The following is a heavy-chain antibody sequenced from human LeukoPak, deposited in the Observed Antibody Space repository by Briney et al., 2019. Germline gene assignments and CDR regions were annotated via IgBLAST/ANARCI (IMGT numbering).Heavy chain of an antibody. CDR3: ARGSIAAAGP. V-gene: IGHV1-46*01. Sequence: GASVKVSCKASGYTFTSYGISWVRQAPGQGLEWMGIINPSGGSTSYAQKFQGRVTMTRDTSTSTVYMELSSLRSEDTAVYYCARGSIAAAGPWGQGTLVTVSS. D-gene: IGHD6-13*01. CDR2: INPSGGST. CDR1: GYTFTSYG. J-gene: IGHJ4*02.